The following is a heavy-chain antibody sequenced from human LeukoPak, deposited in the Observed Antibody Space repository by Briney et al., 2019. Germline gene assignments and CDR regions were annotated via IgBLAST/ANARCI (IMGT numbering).Heavy chain of an antibody. CDR2: IYHSGST. V-gene: IGHV4-30-2*01. CDR3: ARVMIVSGSQGYFQH. Sequence: SETLSLTCAVSGGSISSGGYSWSWIRQPPGKGLEWIGYIYHSGSTYYNPSLKSRVTISVDRSKNQFSLKLSSVTAADTAVYYCARVMIVSGSQGYFQHWGQGTLVTVSS. J-gene: IGHJ1*01. D-gene: IGHD3-22*01. CDR1: GGSISSGGYS.